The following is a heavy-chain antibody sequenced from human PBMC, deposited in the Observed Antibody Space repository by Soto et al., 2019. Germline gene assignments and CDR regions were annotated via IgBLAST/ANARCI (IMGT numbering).Heavy chain of an antibody. D-gene: IGHD2-2*01. CDR2: IIPILGIA. CDR3: ARVCSSTSCYGDY. Sequence: QVQLVQSGAEVKKPGSSVKVSCKASGGTFSSYTISWVRQAPGQGLEWMGRIIPILGIANYAQKFQGRVTIPADKATSTAYMELSSLRSEDTAVYYVARVCSSTSCYGDYWGQGTLVTVSS. CDR1: GGTFSSYT. V-gene: IGHV1-69*02. J-gene: IGHJ4*02.